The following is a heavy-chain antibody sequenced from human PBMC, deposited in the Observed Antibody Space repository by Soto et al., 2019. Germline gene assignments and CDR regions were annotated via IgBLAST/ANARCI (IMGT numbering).Heavy chain of an antibody. CDR3: ARSSGDYDDYYFDL. V-gene: IGHV3-11*01. CDR1: GFTFSDYY. Sequence: QVQVVESGGGLVKPGGSLRLSCAASGFTFSDYYMKWIRQAPGKGLEWVSSISGDGRTIYYADSVKGRVTISRDNAKNSLYLQINSLSGEDTSVYYCARSSGDYDDYYFDLWGRGTLVTVCS. CDR2: ISGDGRTI. D-gene: IGHD3-22*01. J-gene: IGHJ2*01.